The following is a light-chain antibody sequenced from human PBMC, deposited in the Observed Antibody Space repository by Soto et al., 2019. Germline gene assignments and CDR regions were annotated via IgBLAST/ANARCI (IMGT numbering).Light chain of an antibody. CDR2: DVS. V-gene: IGLV2-14*01. Sequence: APTQPASVSGSPGQSIPISCTGTSSDVGGYNYVSWYQQHPGKAPKLMIYDVSNRPSGVSNRFSGSKSGNTASLTISGLQAEDEADYYCSSYTSGSTGVFGTGTKVTVX. J-gene: IGLJ1*01. CDR3: SSYTSGSTGV. CDR1: SSDVGGYNY.